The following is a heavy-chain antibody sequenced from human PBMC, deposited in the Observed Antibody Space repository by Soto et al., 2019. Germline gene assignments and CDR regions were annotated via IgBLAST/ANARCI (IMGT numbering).Heavy chain of an antibody. V-gene: IGHV3-23*01. CDR2: ISGGGGST. J-gene: IGHJ3*02. CDR1: GFTFSSYA. D-gene: IGHD3-16*01. CDR3: ARDQNYIWGSSPFDI. Sequence: VGSLRLSCAASGFTFSSYAMSWVRQAPGKGLEWVSVISGGGGSTSYADSVKGRFTISRDNSKNTLYLQMNSLRAEDTAVYYCARDQNYIWGSSPFDIWGQGTMVTVS.